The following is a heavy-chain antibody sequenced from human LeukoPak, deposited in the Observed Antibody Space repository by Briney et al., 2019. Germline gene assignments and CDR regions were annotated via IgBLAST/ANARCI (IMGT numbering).Heavy chain of an antibody. CDR2: MNPNSGNT. CDR1: GYTFTSYY. V-gene: IGHV1-8*02. CDR3: ARGIGSTTVTTLEYYFDY. D-gene: IGHD4-17*01. J-gene: IGHJ4*02. Sequence: ASVKVSCMASGYTFTSYYMHWVRQATGQGLEWMGWMNPNSGNTGYAQKFQGRVSMTRNTSISTAYMELSSLRSEDTAVYYCARGIGSTTVTTLEYYFDYWGQGTLVTVSS.